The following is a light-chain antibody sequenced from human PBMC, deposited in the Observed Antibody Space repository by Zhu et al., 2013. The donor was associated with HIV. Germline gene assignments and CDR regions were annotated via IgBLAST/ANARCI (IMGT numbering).Light chain of an antibody. V-gene: IGLV2-8*01. CDR3: CSYTSSNTVERV. CDR2: EVS. Sequence: QSALTQPSSASGSPGQSVTISCTGTSSDVGGYNSVSWYQQHPGKAPKLMIYEVSKRPSGVPDRFSGSSSGNTASLTVSGLQAEDEADYFCCSYTSSNTVERVFGGGTKLTVL. J-gene: IGLJ3*02. CDR1: SSDVGGYNS.